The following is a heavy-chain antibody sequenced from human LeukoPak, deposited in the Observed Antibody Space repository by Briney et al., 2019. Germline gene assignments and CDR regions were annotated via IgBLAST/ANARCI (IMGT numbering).Heavy chain of an antibody. V-gene: IGHV1-2*02. Sequence: ASVKVSCKASGYTFTAYYIHWVRQAPGQGLEWMGWISPYTGGTNYAQKFQGRVTITQDRSSNTVYMDLNRLTSDDTALYYCVRDHNSENWGSLGKWGQGTLVTVSS. CDR3: VRDHNSENWGSLGK. CDR2: ISPYTGGT. J-gene: IGHJ4*02. CDR1: GYTFTAYY. D-gene: IGHD7-27*01.